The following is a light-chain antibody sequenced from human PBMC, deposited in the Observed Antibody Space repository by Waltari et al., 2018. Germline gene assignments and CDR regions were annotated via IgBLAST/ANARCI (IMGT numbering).Light chain of an antibody. CDR3: SSQSSDNVVL. J-gene: IGLJ2*01. CDR2: DVS. CDR1: SSDVGGYNF. V-gene: IGLV2-14*03. Sequence: QSALTQPASVSGPPGQSSTISCTGTSSDVGGYNFVPWYQDHPGQAPKVIIYDVSDRPSVISERFSGSKSGNTASLTISGLQAEDEADYYCSSQSSDNVVLFGGGTKLTVL.